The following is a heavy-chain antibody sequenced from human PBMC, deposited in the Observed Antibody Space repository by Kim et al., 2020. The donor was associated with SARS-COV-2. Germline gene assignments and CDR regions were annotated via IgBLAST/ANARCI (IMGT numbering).Heavy chain of an antibody. CDR2: IVVGSGNT. Sequence: SVKVSCKASGFTFTSSAVQWVRQARGQRLEWIGWIVVGSGNTNYAQKFQERVTITRDMSTSTAYMELSSLRSEDTAVYYCAAEEGTRGTKSIDLREKWGEFYYHYGMDVWGQGTTVTVS. CDR3: AAEEGTRGTKSIDLREKWGEFYYHYGMDV. J-gene: IGHJ6*02. CDR1: GFTFTSSA. V-gene: IGHV1-58*01. D-gene: IGHD6-6*01.